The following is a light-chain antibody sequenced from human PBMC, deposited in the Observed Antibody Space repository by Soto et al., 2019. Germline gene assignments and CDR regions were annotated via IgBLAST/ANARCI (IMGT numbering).Light chain of an antibody. CDR1: KGISNY. CDR3: QKYNSVPRT. Sequence: DIQMTQSPSSLSASVGDRVTITCRSSKGISNYLAWYQQKPGKVPKLLIYGASTLQSGVASRFSGSGSGTDFTLTISSMQPEDVATYYCQKYNSVPRTFGQGTKVEIK. CDR2: GAS. J-gene: IGKJ1*01. V-gene: IGKV1-27*01.